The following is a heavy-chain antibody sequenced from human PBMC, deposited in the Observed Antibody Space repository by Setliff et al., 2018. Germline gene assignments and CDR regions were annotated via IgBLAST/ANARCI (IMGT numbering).Heavy chain of an antibody. J-gene: IGHJ5*02. V-gene: IGHV4-34*01. Sequence: PSETLSLTCAVYGGSFSGYYWGWIRQPPGKGLEWIGSIYHSGSTNYNPSLKSRVTISVDTSKNQFSLKLSSVTAADTAVYYCARFRRGVALGWFDPWGQGTLVTVSS. CDR1: GGSFSGYY. CDR3: ARFRRGVALGWFDP. D-gene: IGHD3-10*01. CDR2: IYHSGST.